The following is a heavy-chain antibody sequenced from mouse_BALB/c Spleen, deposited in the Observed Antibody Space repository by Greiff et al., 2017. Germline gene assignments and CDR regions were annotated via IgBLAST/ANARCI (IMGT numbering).Heavy chain of an antibody. Sequence: VQLQQSGAELARPGASVKLSCKASGYTFTSYWMQWVKQRPGQGLEWIGAIYPGDGDTRYTQKFKGKATLTADKSSSTAYMQLSSLASEDSAVYYCATMITTGIAMDYWGQGTSVTVSS. CDR3: ATMITTGIAMDY. J-gene: IGHJ4*01. V-gene: IGHV1-87*01. D-gene: IGHD2-4*01. CDR2: IYPGDGDT. CDR1: GYTFTSYW.